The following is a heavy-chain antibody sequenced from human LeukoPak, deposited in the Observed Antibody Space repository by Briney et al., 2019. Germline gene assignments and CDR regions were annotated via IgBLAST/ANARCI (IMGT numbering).Heavy chain of an antibody. CDR3: ARDGRPSY. J-gene: IGHJ4*02. V-gene: IGHV3-7*05. Sequence: GGSLRLSCAASGFTFSNSWMSWVRQAPGKGPEWVASIKQDGSEKYYVDSVKGRFTISRDNAKNSLYLQMNSLRGEDTAVYYCARDGRPSYWGQGTLVTVSS. CDR2: IKQDGSEK. CDR1: GFTFSNSW.